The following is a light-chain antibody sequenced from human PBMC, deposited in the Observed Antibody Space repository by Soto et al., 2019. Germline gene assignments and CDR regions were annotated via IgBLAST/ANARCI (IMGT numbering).Light chain of an antibody. CDR1: PGLGPN. J-gene: IGKJ1*01. CDR2: AAS. CDR3: QQYNNWPQT. V-gene: IGKV3-15*01. Sequence: VTSQSPATLSLPPRERATLSCQASPGLGPNLAWYQQKPGQAPRLLIYAASTRATGVPGRISGSGSGTEFTLTISSLQSEDFAVYYCQQYNNWPQTFGQGTKV.